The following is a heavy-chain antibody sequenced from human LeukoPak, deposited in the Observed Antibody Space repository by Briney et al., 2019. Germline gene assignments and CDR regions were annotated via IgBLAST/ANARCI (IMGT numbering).Heavy chain of an antibody. CDR1: GFTFDDYA. CDR2: ISWNSGSI. D-gene: IGHD3-22*01. V-gene: IGHV3-9*03. Sequence: GGSLRLSCAASGFTFDDYAMHWVRQAPGKGLEWVARISWNSGSIGYADSVKGRFTISRDNAKNSLYLQMNSLRAEDMALYYCAKGPTKYYYDSSGYSYWGQGTLVTVSS. CDR3: AKGPTKYYYDSSGYSY. J-gene: IGHJ4*02.